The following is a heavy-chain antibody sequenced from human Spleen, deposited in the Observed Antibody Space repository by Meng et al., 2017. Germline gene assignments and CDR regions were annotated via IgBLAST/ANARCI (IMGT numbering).Heavy chain of an antibody. Sequence: SVKVSCKASGGTFSSYAISWVRQAPGQGLEWMGGIIPIFGTANYAQKFQGRVTITADKSTSTAYMELSSLRSEDTAVYYCAAGGSSRIRGVAEIDYWGQGTLVTVSS. CDR1: GGTFSSYA. CDR2: IIPIFGTA. J-gene: IGHJ4*02. CDR3: AAGGSSRIRGVAEIDY. V-gene: IGHV1-69*06. D-gene: IGHD1-26*01.